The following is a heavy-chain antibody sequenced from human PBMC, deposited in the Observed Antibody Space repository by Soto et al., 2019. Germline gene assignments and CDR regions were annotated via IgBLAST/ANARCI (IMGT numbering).Heavy chain of an antibody. Sequence: GGSLRLSCAASGFTFSNAWMSWVRQAPGKGLEWVGRIRSRADGGTADYAAPVKGRFTLSRDDSRNTLYLRMNSLKIEDTALYYCTTDTATYIVLVPPGFDPWGQGTLVTVSS. V-gene: IGHV3-15*01. CDR2: IRSRADGGTA. CDR3: TTDTATYIVLVPPGFDP. D-gene: IGHD2-2*01. J-gene: IGHJ5*02. CDR1: GFTFSNAW.